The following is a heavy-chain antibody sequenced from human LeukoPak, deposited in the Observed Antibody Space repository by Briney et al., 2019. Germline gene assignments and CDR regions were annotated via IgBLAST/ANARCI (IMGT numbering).Heavy chain of an antibody. D-gene: IGHD3-10*01. V-gene: IGHV3-30*02. CDR1: GFTFSTYG. J-gene: IGHJ4*02. CDR3: AKREPHGSGSYYIDY. Sequence: GGSLRLSCAASGFTFSTYGIHWVRQAPGKGLEWVTFIRCDGSNKYYADSVKGRFTISRDNSKNTLYLQMNSLRAEGTAVYYCAKREPHGSGSYYIDYWGQGTLVTVSS. CDR2: IRCDGSNK.